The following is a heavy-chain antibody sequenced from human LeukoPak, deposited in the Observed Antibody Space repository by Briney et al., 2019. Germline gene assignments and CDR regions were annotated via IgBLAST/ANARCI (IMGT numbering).Heavy chain of an antibody. CDR2: IIHSGST. Sequence: SETLSLTCAVYGGSFSGYYWSWIRQPPGKGLEWIGEIIHSGSTNYNPSLKSRVTISVDTSKNQFSLKLTSVTAADTAVFYCARGRGKFYGSGSYYNGDYGMDVWGKGTTVTVSS. CDR3: ARGRGKFYGSGSYYNGDYGMDV. CDR1: GGSFSGYY. V-gene: IGHV4-34*01. J-gene: IGHJ6*04. D-gene: IGHD3-10*01.